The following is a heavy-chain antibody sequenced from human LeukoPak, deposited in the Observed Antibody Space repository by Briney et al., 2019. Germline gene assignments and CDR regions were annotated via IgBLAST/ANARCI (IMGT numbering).Heavy chain of an antibody. D-gene: IGHD5-24*01. J-gene: IGHJ4*02. CDR1: GFTFSSYE. CDR3: ASGVGLQDYFDY. Sequence: GGSLRLSCAASGFTFSSYEMNWVRQAPGKGLEWVSYISSSGSTIYYADSVKGRFTISRDNAKSSLYLQMNSLRAEDTAVYYCASGVGLQDYFDYWGQGTLVTVSS. CDR2: ISSSGSTI. V-gene: IGHV3-48*03.